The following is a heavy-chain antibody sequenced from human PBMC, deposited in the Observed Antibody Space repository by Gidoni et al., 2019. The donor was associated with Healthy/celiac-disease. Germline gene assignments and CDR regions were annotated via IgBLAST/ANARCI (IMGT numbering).Heavy chain of an antibody. D-gene: IGHD6-13*01. V-gene: IGHV3-48*03. CDR2: ISSSGSTI. J-gene: IGHJ4*02. CDR3: ARTSSSWYFDY. CDR1: GFTFSSYE. Sequence: EVQLVESGGGLVQPGGSLRLSCAASGFTFSSYEMNWVRQAPGKGLEWVSCISSSGSTIYYADSVKGRFTISRDNAKNSLYLQMNSLRAEDTAVYYCARTSSSWYFDYWGQGTLVTVSS.